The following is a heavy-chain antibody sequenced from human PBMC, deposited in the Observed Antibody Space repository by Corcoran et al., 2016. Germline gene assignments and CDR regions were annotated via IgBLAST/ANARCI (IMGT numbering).Heavy chain of an antibody. D-gene: IGHD1-26*01. J-gene: IGHJ4*02. CDR1: GYSISSGYY. CDR2: CYHSGST. V-gene: IGHV4-38-2*02. Sequence: QVQLQESGPGLVKPSETLSLTCTVSGYSISSGYYWGWIRQPPGQGLEWIGRCYHSGSTYSNPSLKSRVTISVDTSKNQFPLKLSSVTAADTAGYYCAMASGGSYLGGDGVFDYWGQGTLVTVSS. CDR3: AMASGGSYLGGDGVFDY.